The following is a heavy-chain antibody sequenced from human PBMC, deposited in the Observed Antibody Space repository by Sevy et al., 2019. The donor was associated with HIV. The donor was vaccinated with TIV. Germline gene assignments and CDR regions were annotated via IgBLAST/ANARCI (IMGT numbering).Heavy chain of an antibody. D-gene: IGHD6-13*01. V-gene: IGHV4-39*01. CDR2: IYYSGST. CDR1: GGSISSSSYY. J-gene: IGHJ4*02. Sequence: SETLSLTCTVSGGSISSSSYYWGWIRQPPGKGLEWIGGIYYSGSTYYNPSLKSRVTISVDTSKNKFALKLGSVTAADTAVYYCATTFSRTLDYWGQGTLVTVSS. CDR3: ATTFSRTLDY.